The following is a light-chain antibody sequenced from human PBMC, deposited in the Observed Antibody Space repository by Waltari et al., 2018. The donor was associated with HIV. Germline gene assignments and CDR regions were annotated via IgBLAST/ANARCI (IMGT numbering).Light chain of an antibody. CDR2: AAF. J-gene: IGKJ4*01. Sequence: DIQMTQSPSSLSASVGDTVTVTCRASQSIRNYLNWYQLKPGKAPNLMIYAAFSLQSGVPSRFSGSGSGTDFSLTISSLQPEDFATYYCQQTYSTPSTFGGGTKVEIK. CDR1: QSIRNY. V-gene: IGKV1-39*01. CDR3: QQTYSTPST.